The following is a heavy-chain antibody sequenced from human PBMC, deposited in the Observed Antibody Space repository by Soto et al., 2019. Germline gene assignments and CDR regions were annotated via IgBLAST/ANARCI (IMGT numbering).Heavy chain of an antibody. V-gene: IGHV2-26*01. J-gene: IGHJ5*02. CDR3: ARIREQWLAPPGDNWFDP. CDR2: IFSNDEK. CDR1: GFSLSNARMG. D-gene: IGHD6-19*01. Sequence: SGPTLVNPTETLTLTCTVSGFSLSNARMGVSWIRQPPGKALEWLAHIFSNDEKSYSTSLKSRLTISKDTSKSQVVLTMTNMDPVDTATYYCARIREQWLAPPGDNWFDPSGQGTLVTVSS.